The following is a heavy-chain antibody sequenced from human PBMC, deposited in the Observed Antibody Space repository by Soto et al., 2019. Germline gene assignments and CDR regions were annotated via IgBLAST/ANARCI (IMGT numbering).Heavy chain of an antibody. D-gene: IGHD2-2*01. CDR2: NIPISGTA. CDR1: GGTFSSYA. CDR3: AGSQGSRTSLEIDYYYYYGRDV. J-gene: IGHJ6*02. Sequence: QVQLVQSGAEVKKPGSSVKVSCKASGGTFSSYAISWVRQAPGQGLEWMGGNIPISGTANYAQKFQGRVTITADESTSTAYMKLSSLRSEDTAVYYCAGSQGSRTSLEIDYYYYYGRDVWGQGTTVTVSS. V-gene: IGHV1-69*01.